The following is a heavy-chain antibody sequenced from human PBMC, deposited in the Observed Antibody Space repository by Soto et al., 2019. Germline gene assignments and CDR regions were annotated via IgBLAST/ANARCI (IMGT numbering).Heavy chain of an antibody. Sequence: SGPTLVKPTQPLTLTCTFSGFSLSTSGVGVGWIRQPPGKALEWLALIYWDDDKRYSPSLKSRLTITKDTSKNQVVLTMTNMDPVDTATYYCAHSVGTQEFWSGYYTPFDYWGQGTLVTVSS. CDR1: GFSLSTSGVG. J-gene: IGHJ4*02. CDR2: IYWDDDK. V-gene: IGHV2-5*02. CDR3: AHSVGTQEFWSGYYTPFDY. D-gene: IGHD3-3*01.